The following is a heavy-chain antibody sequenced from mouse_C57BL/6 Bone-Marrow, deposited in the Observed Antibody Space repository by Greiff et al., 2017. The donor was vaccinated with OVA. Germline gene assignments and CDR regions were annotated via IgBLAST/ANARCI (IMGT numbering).Heavy chain of an antibody. CDR2: FYPGSGST. V-gene: IGHV1-55*01. CDR3: ARLGRY. CDR1: GYTFTSYW. Sequence: VQLQQPGAELVKPGASVKMSCKASGYTFTSYWITWVKQRPGQGLEWIGDFYPGSGSTNYNEKFKSKATLTVEPSSSTAYMQLSSLTSEDSAVYYCARLGRYWGQGTTLTVSS. J-gene: IGHJ2*01.